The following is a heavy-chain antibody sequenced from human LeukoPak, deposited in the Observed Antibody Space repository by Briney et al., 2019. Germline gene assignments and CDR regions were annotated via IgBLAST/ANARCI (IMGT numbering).Heavy chain of an antibody. Sequence: GGSLRLSCAASGFTFSSYGMSWVRQAPGKGLEWVSAISGSGGSTYYADSVKGRFTISRDNSKNTLYLQMNSLKTEDTAVYYCTRTYFDWLSAQEPLDYWGQGTLVTVSS. V-gene: IGHV3-23*01. D-gene: IGHD3-9*01. CDR1: GFTFSSYG. CDR3: TRTYFDWLSAQEPLDY. CDR2: ISGSGGST. J-gene: IGHJ4*02.